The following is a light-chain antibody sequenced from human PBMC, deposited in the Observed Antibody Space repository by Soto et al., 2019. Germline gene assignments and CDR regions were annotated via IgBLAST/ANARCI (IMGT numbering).Light chain of an antibody. V-gene: IGKV3-15*01. CDR1: QNIRTN. CDR3: QQYNNWTRK. CDR2: GAS. Sequence: DIVMTQSPATLSVSQGERATLSCRASQNIRTNLAWYQHKPGQAPRLLIYGASTGATGVPARFSGSGSGTEFTLTISSLQSEDFAAYYCQQYNNWTRKFCQGTKVDIK. J-gene: IGKJ1*01.